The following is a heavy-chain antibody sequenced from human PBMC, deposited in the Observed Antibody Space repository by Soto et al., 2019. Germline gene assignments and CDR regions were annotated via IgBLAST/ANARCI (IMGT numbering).Heavy chain of an antibody. CDR2: ISSSSSTI. J-gene: IGHJ4*02. Sequence: GGSLRLSCAASGFTFSSYSMNWVRQAPGKGLEWVSYISSSSSTIYYADSVKGRFTISRDNAKNSLYLQMNSLRDEDTAVYYCAREANVLLWFGEPMALDYWGQGTLVTVSS. V-gene: IGHV3-48*02. CDR1: GFTFSSYS. CDR3: AREANVLLWFGEPMALDY. D-gene: IGHD3-10*01.